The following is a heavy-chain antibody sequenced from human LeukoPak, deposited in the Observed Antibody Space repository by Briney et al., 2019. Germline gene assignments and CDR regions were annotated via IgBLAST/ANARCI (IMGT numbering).Heavy chain of an antibody. J-gene: IGHJ4*02. CDR3: ARESVGATMSGYDFDY. CDR1: GFTFSSYS. V-gene: IGHV3-21*01. Sequence: SGGSLRLSCAASGFTFSSYSMNWVRQAPGKGLEWVSCISSSSSYIYYADSVKGRFTISRDNAKNSLYLQMNSLRAEDTAVYYCARESVGATMSGYDFDYWGQGTLVTVSS. CDR2: ISSSSSYI. D-gene: IGHD1-26*01.